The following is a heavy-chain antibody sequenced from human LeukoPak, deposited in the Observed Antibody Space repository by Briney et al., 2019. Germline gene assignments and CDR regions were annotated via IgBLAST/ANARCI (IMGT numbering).Heavy chain of an antibody. CDR3: ASTIADKIWYRLIDDYYYYMDV. V-gene: IGHV1-69*13. CDR1: GGTFSSYA. CDR2: IIPIFGTA. D-gene: IGHD6-13*01. Sequence: GASVKVSCKASGGTFSSYAISWVRQAPGQGLEWMGGIIPIFGTANYAQKFQGRVTITADESTSTAYMELSSLRSEDTAVYYCASTIADKIWYRLIDDYYYYMDVWGKGTTVTISS. J-gene: IGHJ6*03.